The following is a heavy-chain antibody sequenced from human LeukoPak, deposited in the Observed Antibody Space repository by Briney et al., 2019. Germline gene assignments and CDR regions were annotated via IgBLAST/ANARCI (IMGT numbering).Heavy chain of an antibody. CDR3: ARDTWTTVTHIFDY. CDR1: GFTFSSYG. J-gene: IGHJ4*02. D-gene: IGHD4-17*01. V-gene: IGHV3-30*02. Sequence: GGSLRLSCAASGFTFSSYGMHWVRQAPGKGLEWVAFIRYDGSNKYYADSVKGRFTISRDNSKNSLYLQMNSLRAEDTAVYYCARDTWTTVTHIFDYWGQGTLVTVSS. CDR2: IRYDGSNK.